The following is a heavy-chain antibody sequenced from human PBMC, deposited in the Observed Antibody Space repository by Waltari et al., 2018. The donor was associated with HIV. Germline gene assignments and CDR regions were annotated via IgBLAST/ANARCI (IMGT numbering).Heavy chain of an antibody. CDR1: GGSFSGSY. CDR2: INHSGST. CDR3: ARARLVSRGQYCSTTSCLPHYYYYYGMDV. D-gene: IGHD2-2*01. J-gene: IGHJ6*02. Sequence: QVQLRQWGAGLLKPSETLSLTCAVYGGSFSGSYWSWIRQPPGKGLMWIGEINHSGSTNYNPSLKSRVTISVDTSKNQFSLKLTSVTAADTAVFYCARARLVSRGQYCSTTSCLPHYYYYYGMDVWGQGTTVTVSS. V-gene: IGHV4-34*01.